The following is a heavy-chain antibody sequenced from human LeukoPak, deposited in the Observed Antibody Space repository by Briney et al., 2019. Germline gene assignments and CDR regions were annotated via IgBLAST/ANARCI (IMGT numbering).Heavy chain of an antibody. Sequence: GGSLRLSCAASGFTFSSYSMNSVRQAPGKGLEWVSYISSSSSTIYYADSVKGRFTISRDNAKNSLYLQMNSLRAEDTAVYYCARRPITMVRGVMGYYYYMDVWGKGTTVTVSS. CDR1: GFTFSSYS. CDR2: ISSSSSTI. J-gene: IGHJ6*03. V-gene: IGHV3-48*04. CDR3: ARRPITMVRGVMGYYYYMDV. D-gene: IGHD3-10*01.